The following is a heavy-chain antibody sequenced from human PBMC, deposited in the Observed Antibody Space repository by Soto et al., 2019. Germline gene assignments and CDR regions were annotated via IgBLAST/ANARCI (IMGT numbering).Heavy chain of an antibody. J-gene: IGHJ4*02. Sequence: QVQLVQSGAEVKKPGSSVKVSCKASGGTFSSYVISWVRQAPGQGLEWMGGIIPIFGTANYAQKFQDRVTIIADKSTSTAYMELSSLRSEDTAVYYCARDPDYGDYQNNSEFDYWGQGTLVTVSS. CDR2: IIPIFGTA. D-gene: IGHD4-17*01. CDR1: GGTFSSYV. CDR3: ARDPDYGDYQNNSEFDY. V-gene: IGHV1-69*06.